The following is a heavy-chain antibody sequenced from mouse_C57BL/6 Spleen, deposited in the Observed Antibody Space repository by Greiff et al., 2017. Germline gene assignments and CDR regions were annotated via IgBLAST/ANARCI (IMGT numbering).Heavy chain of an antibody. J-gene: IGHJ2*01. D-gene: IGHD1-1*01. CDR1: GFNIKAYY. CDR3: ASDYGSSYGY. CDR2: IDPEAGET. Sequence: VHVKQSGAELVKPGASVKLSCTASGFNIKAYYMHWVKQRTEQGLEWIGRIDPEAGETKYAQKFQGKATITADTSSNTAYLQLSSLTSEDTAVYYCASDYGSSYGYWGQGTTLTVSS. V-gene: IGHV14-2*01.